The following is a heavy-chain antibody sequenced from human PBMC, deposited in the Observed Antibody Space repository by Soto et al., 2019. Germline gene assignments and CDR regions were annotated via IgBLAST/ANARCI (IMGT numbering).Heavy chain of an antibody. CDR2: ISSHGNDK. CDR1: AFTFNNFA. CDR3: AKYRDIAAAGYNFDY. V-gene: IGHV3-30*18. D-gene: IGHD6-13*01. Sequence: PGGSLRLSCAASAFTFNNFAMHWIRQAPGKGLEWVAVISSHGNDKYYADSVKGRFTISRDNSKNTLYLQMNSLRAEDTAVYYCAKYRDIAAAGYNFDYWGQGTLVTVSS. J-gene: IGHJ4*02.